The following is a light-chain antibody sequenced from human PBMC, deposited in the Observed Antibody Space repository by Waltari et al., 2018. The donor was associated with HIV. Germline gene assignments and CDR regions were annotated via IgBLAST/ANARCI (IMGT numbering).Light chain of an antibody. CDR2: TAS. V-gene: IGKV1-12*02. CDR1: PGVSPW. Sequence: IQMTQAPSSVPASVGDRVTSTARASPGVSPWLAWYQQKPGQVPRLLVHTASNLQGGVPSRFSGSGSGTDFTLTINGLQPEDYATYYCQQTRFSPFNFGPGTKV. CDR3: QQTRFSPFN. J-gene: IGKJ3*01.